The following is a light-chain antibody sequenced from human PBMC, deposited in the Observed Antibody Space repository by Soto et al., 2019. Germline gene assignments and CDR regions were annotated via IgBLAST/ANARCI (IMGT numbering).Light chain of an antibody. CDR1: SSDVGGYNY. V-gene: IGLV2-14*01. J-gene: IGLJ1*01. CDR3: SSYTSSSTLV. Sequence: QSALTQPASVSGSPGQSITISCTGNSSDVGGYNYVSWYQQHPGKAPKLMIYEVSNRLSGVSNRFSVSKSGNTASLTISGLQAEDEADYYCSSYTSSSTLVFGTGTKVTVL. CDR2: EVS.